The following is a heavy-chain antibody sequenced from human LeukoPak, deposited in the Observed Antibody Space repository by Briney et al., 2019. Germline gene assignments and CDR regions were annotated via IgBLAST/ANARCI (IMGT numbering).Heavy chain of an antibody. D-gene: IGHD4-11*01. CDR1: GFTFSDYA. CDR3: ARETTSTVD. Sequence: GGSLRLSCAASGFTFSDYAMSWVRQAPGTGLEWVSTISGSGGTTYYADSVKGRFTISRDNSKNTLYLQMNSLRPEDTAVYYCARETTSTVDWGQGTLVTVSS. J-gene: IGHJ4*02. CDR2: ISGSGGTT. V-gene: IGHV3-23*01.